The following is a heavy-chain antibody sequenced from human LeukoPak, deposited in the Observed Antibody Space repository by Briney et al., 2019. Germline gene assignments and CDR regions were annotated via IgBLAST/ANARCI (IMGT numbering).Heavy chain of an antibody. D-gene: IGHD3-10*01. J-gene: IGHJ4*02. Sequence: PGGSLRLSCAASGFTFSDYYMSWIRQAPGKGLEWVSYISSSSSHTNYADSVKGRFTISRDNAKNSLYLQMNSLRAEDTAVYYCARDRESRGYFDYWGQGTLVTVSS. CDR1: GFTFSDYY. CDR2: ISSSSSHT. CDR3: ARDRESRGYFDY. V-gene: IGHV3-11*05.